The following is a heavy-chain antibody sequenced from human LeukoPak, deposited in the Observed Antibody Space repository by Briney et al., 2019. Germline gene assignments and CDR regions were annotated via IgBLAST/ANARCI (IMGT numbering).Heavy chain of an antibody. CDR3: GREGSSRTVDY. CDR1: GFTFSSHG. D-gene: IGHD1/OR15-1a*01. CDR2: IWYDGSNT. Sequence: PGGSLRLSCATSGFTFSSHGMHWVRQAPGKGLQWVAVIWYDGSNTYYADSVKGRFTFSRDSSKNTVYLQMDRLRADDTAVYYCGREGSSRTVDYWGQGTLVTVSS. V-gene: IGHV3-33*01. J-gene: IGHJ4*02.